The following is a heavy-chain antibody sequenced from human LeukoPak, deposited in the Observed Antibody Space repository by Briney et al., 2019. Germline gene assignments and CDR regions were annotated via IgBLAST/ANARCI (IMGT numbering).Heavy chain of an antibody. Sequence: GGSLRLSCAASGFTFSSYGMHWVRQAPGKGLEWVAFIRSDGSDKYYSDSVKGRLTISRDNSKNTLYLQMNSLRGEDTAVYYCAKDEGETATLLFDYWGQGTLVTVSS. J-gene: IGHJ4*02. CDR2: IRSDGSDK. CDR3: AKDEGETATLLFDY. V-gene: IGHV3-30*02. D-gene: IGHD2-21*02. CDR1: GFTFSSYG.